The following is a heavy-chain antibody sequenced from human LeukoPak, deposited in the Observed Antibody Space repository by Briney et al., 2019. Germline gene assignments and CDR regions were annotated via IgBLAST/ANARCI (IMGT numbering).Heavy chain of an antibody. CDR3: AELGITMIGGV. CDR2: ICSSGSTI. D-gene: IGHD3-10*02. CDR1: GFTFSSYE. J-gene: IGHJ6*04. Sequence: GGSLRLSCAASGFTFSSYEKNWVRQAPGGGGEWVSYICSSGSTIYCADSEKGRFTLSRDNAKNTLYLQMNSLIAKDTAVYYCAELGITMIGGVWGKGPTVTISS. V-gene: IGHV3-48*03.